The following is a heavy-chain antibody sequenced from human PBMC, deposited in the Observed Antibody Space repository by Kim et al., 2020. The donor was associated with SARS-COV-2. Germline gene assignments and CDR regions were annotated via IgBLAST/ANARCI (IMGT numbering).Heavy chain of an antibody. CDR2: INTNTGNP. CDR3: ARSYFFWGSSWYLWFDP. Sequence: ASVKVSCKSSGYTFTSYAMSWVRQAPGQGLEWMGWINTNTGNPTYAQGFTGRFVFSLDTSVSTAYLQISSLKAEDTAVYYCARSYFFWGSSWYLWFDPWGQGTLVTVSS. V-gene: IGHV7-4-1*02. J-gene: IGHJ5*02. D-gene: IGHD6-13*01. CDR1: GYTFTSYA.